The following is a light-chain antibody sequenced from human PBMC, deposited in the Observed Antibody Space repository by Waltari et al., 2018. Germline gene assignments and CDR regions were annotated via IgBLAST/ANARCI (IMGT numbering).Light chain of an antibody. V-gene: IGKV3-20*01. CDR1: ESVTKY. J-gene: IGKJ1*01. CDR3: QQYVSSPKT. Sequence: EIVLTQSPCTLSLSPGERATLSCRASESVTKYVAWYQHKPGQAPRLLIYGASTRVIGIPDRISGSGSGTDFTLTITRLEPEDFAMYYCQQYVSSPKTFGPGTKVEIK. CDR2: GAS.